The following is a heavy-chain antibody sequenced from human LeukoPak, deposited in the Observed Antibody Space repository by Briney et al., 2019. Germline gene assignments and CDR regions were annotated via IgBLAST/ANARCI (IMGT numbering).Heavy chain of an antibody. Sequence: PGGSLRLSCAASGFTFSDYYMSWIRQAPGKGLEWVSYISSSGSTIYYADSVKGRFTISRDNAKNSLYLQMNSLRAEDTAVYYCARVLRYFDWLLGSGYMDVWGKGTTVTVSS. D-gene: IGHD3-9*01. CDR1: GFTFSDYY. CDR2: ISSSGSTI. CDR3: ARVLRYFDWLLGSGYMDV. V-gene: IGHV3-11*04. J-gene: IGHJ6*03.